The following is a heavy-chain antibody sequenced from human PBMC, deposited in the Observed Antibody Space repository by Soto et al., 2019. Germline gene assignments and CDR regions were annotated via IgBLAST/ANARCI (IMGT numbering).Heavy chain of an antibody. Sequence: GESLKISCKGSGYSFTSYWIGWVRQMPGKGLEWMGTIYPGASDIRYSPSFQGQVTISADKSINTAYLHWSSLKASDTATYYCAVEILMAGYDEGMDVWGQGTTVTVS. V-gene: IGHV5-51*01. CDR3: AVEILMAGYDEGMDV. D-gene: IGHD5-18*01. CDR2: IYPGASDI. J-gene: IGHJ6*02. CDR1: GYSFTSYW.